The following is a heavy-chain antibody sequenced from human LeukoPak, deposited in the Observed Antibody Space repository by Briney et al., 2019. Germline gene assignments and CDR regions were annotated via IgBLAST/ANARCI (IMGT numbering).Heavy chain of an antibody. V-gene: IGHV3-23*01. CDR2: ITGSGDRT. J-gene: IGHJ4*02. Sequence: PGGTLRLSCAASGFAFTNHGMSWVRQALGKGLEWVSAITGSGDRTYYADSVKGRFTISRDNSKNTLYLQMNSLRAEDRALYYCAKDRMDPVNYWGQGTLVTVSS. D-gene: IGHD2-2*03. CDR3: AKDRMDPVNY. CDR1: GFAFTNHG.